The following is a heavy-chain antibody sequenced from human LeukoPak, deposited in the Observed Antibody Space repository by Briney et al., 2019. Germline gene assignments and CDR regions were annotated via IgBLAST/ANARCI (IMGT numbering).Heavy chain of an antibody. D-gene: IGHD6-19*01. CDR2: IYYSGSI. CDR1: GGSISSTSYY. CDR3: ARSPASSSSGWYYYYYYMDV. V-gene: IGHV4-39*07. Sequence: SETLSFTCTVSGGSISSTSYYWGWIRQPPGKGLEWIGSIYYSGSIYYNLSLKSRVTISVDTSKNQFSLKLSSVTAADTAVYYCARSPASSSSGWYYYYYYMDVWGKGTTVTVSS. J-gene: IGHJ6*03.